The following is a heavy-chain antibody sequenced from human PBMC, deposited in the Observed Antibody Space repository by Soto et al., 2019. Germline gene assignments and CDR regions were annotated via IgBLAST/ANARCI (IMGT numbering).Heavy chain of an antibody. CDR3: ARHTRPNYYGSGRTFDY. CDR1: GGSISSNTYY. CDR2: IYYSGST. J-gene: IGHJ4*02. Sequence: SETLSLTCTVSGGSISSNTYYWGWIRQPPGKGLEWIGSIYYSGSTYYNPSLKSRVTISVDTSKNQFSLKLSSVTAADTAVYYCARHTRPNYYGSGRTFDYWGQGTLVTVSS. V-gene: IGHV4-39*01. D-gene: IGHD3-10*01.